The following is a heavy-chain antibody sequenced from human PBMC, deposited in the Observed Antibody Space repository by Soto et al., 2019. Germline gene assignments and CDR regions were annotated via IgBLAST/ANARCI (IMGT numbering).Heavy chain of an antibody. CDR1: GFTFSSYA. D-gene: IGHD4-4*01. Sequence: QVQLVESGGGVVQPGRSLRLSCAASGFTFSSYAMHWVRQVPGKGLEWVAVISYDGSNKYYADSVKGRFTISRDNSKKSLNLQMNSRRAEDTAVYYCASPLLRDDYNWGYFDLWGRGTLVTVSS. V-gene: IGHV3-30-3*01. CDR3: ASPLLRDDYNWGYFDL. CDR2: ISYDGSNK. J-gene: IGHJ2*01.